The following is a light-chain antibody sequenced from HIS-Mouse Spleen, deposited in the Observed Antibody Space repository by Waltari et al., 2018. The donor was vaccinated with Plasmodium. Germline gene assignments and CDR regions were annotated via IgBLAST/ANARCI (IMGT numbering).Light chain of an antibody. CDR2: GAS. CDR3: QQYGSSPT. CDR1: QSVSSSY. V-gene: IGKV3-20*01. J-gene: IGKJ1*01. Sequence: EIVLTHSPGTMSSSPGDRATLSSRASQSVSSSYFAWYQQKPGQAPRLLIYGASSRATGIPDRFSGSGSGTDFTLTISRLEPEDFAVYYCQQYGSSPTFGQGTKVEIK.